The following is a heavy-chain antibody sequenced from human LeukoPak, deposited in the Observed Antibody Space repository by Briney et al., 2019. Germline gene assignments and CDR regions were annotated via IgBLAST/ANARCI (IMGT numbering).Heavy chain of an antibody. CDR2: ISYDGSNK. J-gene: IGHJ4*02. Sequence: GGSLRLSCAASGFTFSSYAMHWVRQAPGKGLEWVAVISYDGSNKYYADSVKGRSTISRDNSKNTLYLQMNSMRAEDTAVYYCAKDMGSGSYATTFDYWGQGTLVTVSS. D-gene: IGHD1-26*01. CDR1: GFTFSSYA. V-gene: IGHV3-30-3*01. CDR3: AKDMGSGSYATTFDY.